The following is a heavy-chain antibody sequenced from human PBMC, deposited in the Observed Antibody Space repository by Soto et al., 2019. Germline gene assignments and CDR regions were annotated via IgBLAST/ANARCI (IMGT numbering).Heavy chain of an antibody. J-gene: IGHJ3*02. CDR3: AKGLWFGEAPFDAFDI. V-gene: IGHV3-30*18. CDR2: ISYDGSNK. Sequence: QVQLVESGGGVVQPGRSLRLSCAASGFTFSSYGMHWVRQAPGKGLEWVAVISYDGSNKYYADSVRSRFTISRDKSKNTLYLQMNSLRAEDTAVYSCAKGLWFGEAPFDAFDIWGRGTMVTVSS. CDR1: GFTFSSYG. D-gene: IGHD3-10*01.